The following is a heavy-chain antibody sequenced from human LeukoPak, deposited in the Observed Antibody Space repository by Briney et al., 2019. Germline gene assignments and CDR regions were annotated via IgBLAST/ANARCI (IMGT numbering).Heavy chain of an antibody. V-gene: IGHV3-23*01. J-gene: IGHJ6*02. D-gene: IGHD2-2*01. CDR3: AKDLYCSSTSCYGTIYYYYYYGMDV. Sequence: PGGSLRLSCAAPGFTFSSYAMSWVRQAPGKGLEWVSAISGSGGSTYYADSVKGRFTISRDNSKNTLYLQMNSLRAEDTAVYYCAKDLYCSSTSCYGTIYYYYYYGMDVWGQGTTVTVSS. CDR1: GFTFSSYA. CDR2: ISGSGGST.